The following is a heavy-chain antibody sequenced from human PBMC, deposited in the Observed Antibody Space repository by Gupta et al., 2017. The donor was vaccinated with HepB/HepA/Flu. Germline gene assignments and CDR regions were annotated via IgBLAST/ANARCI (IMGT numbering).Heavy chain of an antibody. CDR1: GFTFNMYG. D-gene: IGHD5-24*01. J-gene: IGHJ4*02. V-gene: IGHV3-30*18. Sequence: QEQLVESGGGVVQPGRSLRLSCAASGFTFNMYGMHWVRQAPGKGLEWVAVISYDGRNTYYGDSVKGRFTISRDNSKNTLFLQMNSLRTEDTAVYYCAKDRYDYNDPLHYWGQGTLVTVSS. CDR3: AKDRYDYNDPLHY. CDR2: ISYDGRNT.